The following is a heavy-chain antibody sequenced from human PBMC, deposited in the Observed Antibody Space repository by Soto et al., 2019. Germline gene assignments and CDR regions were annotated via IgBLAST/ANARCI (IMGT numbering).Heavy chain of an antibody. CDR3: ARREVDCPNGVCYRGYYYGMDV. V-gene: IGHV1-46*01. CDR2: INPSGGST. D-gene: IGHD2-8*01. J-gene: IGHJ6*02. CDR1: GYTFTSYY. Sequence: EASVKVSCKASGYTFTSYYMHWVRQAPGQGLEWMGIINPSGGSTSYAQKFQGRVTMTRDTSTSTVYMELSSLRSEDTAVYYCARREVDCPNGVCYRGYYYGMDVWGQGTTVTVSS.